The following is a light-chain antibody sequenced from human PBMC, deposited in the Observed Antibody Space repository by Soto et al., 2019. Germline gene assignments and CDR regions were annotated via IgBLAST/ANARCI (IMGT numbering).Light chain of an antibody. CDR2: EVT. Sequence: QSALTQPPSASGSPGQSVTISCTGTSSDVGGYNYVSWYQQHPGKAPKLMIYEVTRRPSGVPDLFSGSKSDNTASLTVSGLQAEDEADYYCCSYAGTNVVVFGGGTKLTVL. J-gene: IGLJ2*01. V-gene: IGLV2-8*01. CDR1: SSDVGGYNY. CDR3: CSYAGTNVVV.